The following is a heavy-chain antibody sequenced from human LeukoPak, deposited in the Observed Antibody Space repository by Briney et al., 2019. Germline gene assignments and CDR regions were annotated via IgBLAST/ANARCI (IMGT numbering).Heavy chain of an antibody. CDR2: IRYDGSNK. Sequence: GGSLRLSCAASGFTFSSYGMHWVRQAPGKGLEWVAFIRYDGSNKYYADSVKGRFTISRDNSKDPLYLQMNSLRAEDTAVYYCAKEGMSSSWYYFDYWGQGTLVTVSS. D-gene: IGHD6-19*01. V-gene: IGHV3-30*02. J-gene: IGHJ4*02. CDR1: GFTFSSYG. CDR3: AKEGMSSSWYYFDY.